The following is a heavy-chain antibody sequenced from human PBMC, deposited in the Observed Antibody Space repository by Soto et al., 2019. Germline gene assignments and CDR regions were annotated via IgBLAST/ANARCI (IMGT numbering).Heavy chain of an antibody. CDR2: IGTRSDI. Sequence: GSLRLSCAASGFTFVTYSIHFFGHAPGKGLEWVSSIGTRSDIYYADSVKGRFTISRDNAKNSLSLQMNSLRAEDTGVYYCAREETAWPLAYGLDVWGQGTTVTVSS. V-gene: IGHV3-21*01. CDR3: AREETAWPLAYGLDV. CDR1: GFTFVTYS. D-gene: IGHD2-21*02. J-gene: IGHJ6*02.